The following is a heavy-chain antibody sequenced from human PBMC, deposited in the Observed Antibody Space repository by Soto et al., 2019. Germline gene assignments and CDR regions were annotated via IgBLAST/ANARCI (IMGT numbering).Heavy chain of an antibody. V-gene: IGHV4-39*01. CDR2: IYYNGNT. J-gene: IGHJ4*02. CDR3: ARRVTRPERFDY. Sequence: PSETLSLTCTVSGGSITRSTYYWGRIRQPPGKGLEWIGNIYYNGNTYYNPSLHSRVTISVDTSKNQFSLKLTSATAADTAVYYCARRVTRPERFDYWGQGALVTVSS. CDR1: GGSITRSTYY. D-gene: IGHD1-1*01.